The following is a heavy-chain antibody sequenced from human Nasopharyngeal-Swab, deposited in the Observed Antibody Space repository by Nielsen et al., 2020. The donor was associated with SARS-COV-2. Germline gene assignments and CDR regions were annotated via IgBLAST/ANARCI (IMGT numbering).Heavy chain of an antibody. CDR3: AREGQIFGVVDYYYYGLDV. CDR1: GFTFSSYS. V-gene: IGHV3-21*01. Sequence: SCAASGFTFSSYSMNWVRQAPGKGLEWVSSISSSSSYIYYADSVKGRFTISRDNAKNSLYLQMNSLRAEDTAVYYCAREGQIFGVVDYYYYGLDVWGQGTTVTVSS. D-gene: IGHD3-3*01. J-gene: IGHJ6*02. CDR2: ISSSSSYI.